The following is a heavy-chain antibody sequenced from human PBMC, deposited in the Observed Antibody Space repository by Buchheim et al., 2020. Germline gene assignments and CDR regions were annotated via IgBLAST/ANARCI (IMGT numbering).Heavy chain of an antibody. J-gene: IGHJ5*02. CDR2: IHYSGIT. Sequence: QVQLQESGPGLVKPSETLSLTCTVSGASIMSYYWSWIRQSPGKGLEEIGYIHYSGITNYNPSLKSRATMLVDTSKNQLSLKLKSVTATDTAMYYCARGMELDLWGQGTL. CDR3: ARGMELDL. CDR1: GASIMSYY. D-gene: IGHD5-24*01. V-gene: IGHV4-59*01.